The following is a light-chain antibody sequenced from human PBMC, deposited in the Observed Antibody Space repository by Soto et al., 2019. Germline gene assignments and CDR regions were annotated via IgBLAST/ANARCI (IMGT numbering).Light chain of an antibody. J-gene: IGLJ3*02. Sequence: QSALTQPASVSGTPGQSSTVSCTGSSSDIGGYNYVSWFQQYPGKAPKLILYEVTNPPAGVSNRFSGSKSGNTASLTISGLQAEDEADYHCSSYTNTRSWVFGGGTKVTVL. CDR2: EVT. CDR3: SSYTNTRSWV. V-gene: IGLV2-14*01. CDR1: SSDIGGYNY.